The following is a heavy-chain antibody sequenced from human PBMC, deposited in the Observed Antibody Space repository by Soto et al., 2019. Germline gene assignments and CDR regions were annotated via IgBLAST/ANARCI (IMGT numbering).Heavy chain of an antibody. CDR2: INPSGGST. J-gene: IGHJ6*02. Sequence: ASVKVSCKASGYTFTSYFMHWVRQAPGQGLEWMGIINPSGGSTGYAQKFQGRVTMTRDTSTSTVYMELSSLRSEDTAVYYCARDHIAAPYGMDVWGQGTTVTVFS. CDR1: GYTFTSYF. CDR3: ARDHIAAPYGMDV. V-gene: IGHV1-46*01. D-gene: IGHD6-25*01.